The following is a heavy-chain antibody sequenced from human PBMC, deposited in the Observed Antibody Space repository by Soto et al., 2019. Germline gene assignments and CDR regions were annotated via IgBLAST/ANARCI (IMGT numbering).Heavy chain of an antibody. D-gene: IGHD5-12*01. CDR1: GFIVSDSY. J-gene: IGHJ6*02. Sequence: EAQLVESGGGLIQAGGSLRLSCAASGFIVSDSYMRWVRQAPGKGLEGVSVIYSGGKTYYAESVKGRFSISRDNSKNTVNLEMSNLRAEDTGVYFCARDMSATTTGMDVWGQGTTVTVSS. V-gene: IGHV3-53*01. CDR2: IYSGGKT. CDR3: ARDMSATTTGMDV.